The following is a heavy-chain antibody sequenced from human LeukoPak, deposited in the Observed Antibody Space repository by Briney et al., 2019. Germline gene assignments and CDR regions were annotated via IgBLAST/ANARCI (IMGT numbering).Heavy chain of an antibody. CDR3: AREGPVFVEMATIEQYYFDY. Sequence: SETLSLTCTVSGGSVSSGSYYWSWIRQPPGKGLEWIGYIYYSGSTNYNPSLKSRVTISVDTSKNQFSLKLSSVTAAGTAVYYCAREGPVFVEMATIEQYYFDYWGQGTLVTVSS. CDR2: IYYSGST. D-gene: IGHD5-24*01. CDR1: GGSVSSGSYY. J-gene: IGHJ4*02. V-gene: IGHV4-61*01.